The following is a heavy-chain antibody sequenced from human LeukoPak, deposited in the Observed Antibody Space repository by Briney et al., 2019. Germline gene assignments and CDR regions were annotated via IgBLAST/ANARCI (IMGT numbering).Heavy chain of an antibody. J-gene: IGHJ4*02. D-gene: IGHD6-19*01. CDR2: ISGSGGST. Sequence: GGSLRLSCAASAFTFSSYAMSWVRQAPGKGLEWVSAISGSGGSTYYADSVKGRFTISRDNSKNTLYLQMNSLRAEDTAVYYCAKHPPTYSSGWYEPFDYWGQGTLVTVSS. CDR3: AKHPPTYSSGWYEPFDY. V-gene: IGHV3-23*01. CDR1: AFTFSSYA.